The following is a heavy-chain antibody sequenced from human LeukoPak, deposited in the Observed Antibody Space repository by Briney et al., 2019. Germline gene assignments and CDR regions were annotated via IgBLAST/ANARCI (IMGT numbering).Heavy chain of an antibody. CDR2: ISYDGSNK. CDR1: GFTFSSYA. J-gene: IGHJ3*02. CDR3: ARAAAIGPPDAFDI. V-gene: IGHV3-30*04. D-gene: IGHD2-2*02. Sequence: GGSLRLSCAASGFTFSSYAMHWVRQAPGKGLEWVAVISYDGSNKYSVKGRFTISRDNSKNTLYLQMNSLRAEETAVYYCARAAAIGPPDAFDIWGQGTMVTVSS.